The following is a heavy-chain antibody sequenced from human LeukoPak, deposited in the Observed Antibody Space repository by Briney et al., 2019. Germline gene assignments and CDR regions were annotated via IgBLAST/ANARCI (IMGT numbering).Heavy chain of an antibody. Sequence: PGGSLRLSCAASRFTFSSYAMSWVRQAPGKGLEWVSAISGSGGSTYYADSVKGRFTISRDNSKNTLYLQMNSLRAEDTAVYYCAKVRSFEYYDSSGYPDAFDIWGQGTMVTVSS. J-gene: IGHJ3*02. CDR1: RFTFSSYA. V-gene: IGHV3-23*01. CDR3: AKVRSFEYYDSSGYPDAFDI. D-gene: IGHD3-22*01. CDR2: ISGSGGST.